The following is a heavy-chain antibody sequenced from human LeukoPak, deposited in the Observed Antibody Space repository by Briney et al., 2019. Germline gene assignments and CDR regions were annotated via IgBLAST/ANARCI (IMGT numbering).Heavy chain of an antibody. CDR1: GGSTSSYY. J-gene: IGHJ5*02. D-gene: IGHD3-10*01. Sequence: SETLSLTCTVFGGSTSSYYWSWIRQPAGKGLEWIGRFYTNEKTEYNPALTSRVSMSVDTSKIQFSLRLYSVTAADTAVYYCARGNDGSGGSWFDPWGQGTLVTVSS. CDR2: FYTNEKT. CDR3: ARGNDGSGGSWFDP. V-gene: IGHV4-4*07.